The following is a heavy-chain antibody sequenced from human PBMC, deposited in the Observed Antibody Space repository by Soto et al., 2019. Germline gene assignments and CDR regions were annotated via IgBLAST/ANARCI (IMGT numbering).Heavy chain of an antibody. CDR3: VASLAASGLNWLDP. V-gene: IGHV4-4*07. D-gene: IGHD6-13*01. J-gene: IGHJ5*02. CDR1: GGSISEKY. Sequence: PSETLSLTCIVSGGSISEKYWNWVRQPPGKGLEWIGLIFANGHTDYNPSLKSRVTMSVDASKKQFSLRLTSMTAADTAVYYCVASLAASGLNWLDPWGRGTLVTVSS. CDR2: IFANGHT.